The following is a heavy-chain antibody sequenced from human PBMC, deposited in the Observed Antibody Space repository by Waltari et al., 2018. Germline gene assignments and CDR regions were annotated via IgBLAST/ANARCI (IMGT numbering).Heavy chain of an antibody. CDR2: IYYSGST. CDR1: GGSISRSSYY. J-gene: IGHJ5*02. CDR3: ARQDIVVVVAATPGDNWFDP. Sequence: QLQLQESGPGLVKPSETLSLTCTVSGGSISRSSYYWGWLRQPPGKGLEWIGSIYYSGSTYYNPSLKSRVTISVDTSKNQFSLKLSSVTAADTAVYYCARQDIVVVVAATPGDNWFDPWGQGTLVTVSS. D-gene: IGHD2-15*01. V-gene: IGHV4-39*01.